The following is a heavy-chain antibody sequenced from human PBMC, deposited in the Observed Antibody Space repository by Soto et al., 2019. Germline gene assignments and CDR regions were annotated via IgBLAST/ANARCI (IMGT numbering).Heavy chain of an antibody. CDR1: GFTFSSYA. CDR3: AKAPMSTVNFYYYGMDA. J-gene: IGHJ6*02. V-gene: IGHV3-23*01. CDR2: ITGSTGST. Sequence: GGSLSLSCAASGFTFSSYAMSWVRQAPGKGLEWVSSITGSTGSTYYADSVKGRFTISRDNSKNTLYLQMNSLRAEDTAVYYCAKAPMSTVNFYYYGMDAWGQGTTVTVSS. D-gene: IGHD2-2*01.